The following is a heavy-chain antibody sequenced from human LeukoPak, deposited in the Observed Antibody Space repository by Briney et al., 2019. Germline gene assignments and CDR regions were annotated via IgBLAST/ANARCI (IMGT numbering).Heavy chain of an antibody. Sequence: GGSLRLSCAASGFTFSSYAMNWVRQAPGKGLEWVSYISSSSSTMYYADSVKGRFTISRDNAKNSLYLQMNSLRAEDAAVYYCARAKLWFGELLYFDYWGQGTLVTVSS. CDR1: GFTFSSYA. D-gene: IGHD3-10*01. CDR2: ISSSSSTM. V-gene: IGHV3-48*01. J-gene: IGHJ4*02. CDR3: ARAKLWFGELLYFDY.